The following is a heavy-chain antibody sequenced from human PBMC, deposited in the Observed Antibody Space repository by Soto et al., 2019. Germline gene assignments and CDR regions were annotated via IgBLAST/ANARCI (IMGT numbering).Heavy chain of an antibody. Sequence: SQPRSLTYDVSGDSDSSNSAAWNWTMQFLSRCPEWLGRTYYRSKWYNDYAVSVKSRITINPDTSKNQFSLQLNSVTPEDTAVYYCARAPYYYDSSGYPPTYYFDYWGQGTLVTVSS. J-gene: IGHJ4*02. CDR3: ARAPYYYDSSGYPPTYYFDY. CDR1: GDSDSSNSAA. V-gene: IGHV6-1*01. D-gene: IGHD3-22*01. CDR2: TYYRSKWYN.